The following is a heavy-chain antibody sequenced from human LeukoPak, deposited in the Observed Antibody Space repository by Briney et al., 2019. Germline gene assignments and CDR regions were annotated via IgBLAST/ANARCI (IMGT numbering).Heavy chain of an antibody. CDR2: ISAYNGNT. CDR1: GYTFTSYG. J-gene: IGHJ5*02. Sequence: ASVKVSCKASGYTFTSYGISWVRQAPGQGLEWMGWISAYNGNTNYAQKFQGRVTMTRDTSTSTVYMELSSLRSEDTAVYYCARGPNYDFWSGYWRGDNWFDPWGQGTLVTVSS. D-gene: IGHD3-3*01. V-gene: IGHV1-18*01. CDR3: ARGPNYDFWSGYWRGDNWFDP.